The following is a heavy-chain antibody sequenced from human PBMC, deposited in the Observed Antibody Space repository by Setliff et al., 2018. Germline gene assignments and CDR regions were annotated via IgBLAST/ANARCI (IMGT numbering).Heavy chain of an antibody. V-gene: IGHV1-18*01. CDR2: ISGSTDNT. D-gene: IGHD2-21*02. CDR1: GYTSINYG. J-gene: IGHJ3*02. CDR3: ARDSPTVVTHLRVFDI. Sequence: GASVKVSCKASGYTSINYGSSWVRQAPGQGLEWMGWISGSTDNTNYAQKFRGRVTLTKDTSTNTKYMELRSLGSDDTAVYYCARDSPTVVTHLRVFDIWGQGTRVTVSS.